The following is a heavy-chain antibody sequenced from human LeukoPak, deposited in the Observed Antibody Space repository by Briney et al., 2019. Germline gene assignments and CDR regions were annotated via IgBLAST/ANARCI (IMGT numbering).Heavy chain of an antibody. CDR1: GFTFSSYW. Sequence: GGSLRLSCAASGFTFSSYWMSWVRQAPGKGLEWVANIKQDGSEKYYVDSVKGRFTISRDNAKNSLYLQMNSLRAEDTAVYYCASHPSSSWYAEQTPDEPNAPQDYYYYGMDVWGQGTTVTVSS. V-gene: IGHV3-7*01. CDR3: ASHPSSSWYAEQTPDEPNAPQDYYYYGMDV. CDR2: IKQDGSEK. D-gene: IGHD6-13*01. J-gene: IGHJ6*02.